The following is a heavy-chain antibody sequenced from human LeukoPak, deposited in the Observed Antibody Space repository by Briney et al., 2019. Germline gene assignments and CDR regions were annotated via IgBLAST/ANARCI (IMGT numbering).Heavy chain of an antibody. CDR1: GFTFDDYA. D-gene: IGHD6-19*01. Sequence: GGSLRLSCAASGFTFDDYAMHWVRQAPGKGLEWVSGISWNSGSIGYADSVKGRFTISRDNAKNSLYLQLNSLRAEDTALYYCVKDRGYGSGWWDDFDYWGQGTLVTVSS. J-gene: IGHJ4*02. V-gene: IGHV3-9*01. CDR2: ISWNSGSI. CDR3: VKDRGYGSGWWDDFDY.